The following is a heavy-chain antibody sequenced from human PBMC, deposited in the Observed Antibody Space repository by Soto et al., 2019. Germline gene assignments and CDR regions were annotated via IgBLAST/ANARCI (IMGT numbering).Heavy chain of an antibody. J-gene: IGHJ6*03. V-gene: IGHV3-48*01. Sequence: PGGSLRISCAASGFTFSSYSMNWVRQAPGKGLEWVSYISSSSSTIYYADAVKGRFTISRDNAKNSRYLQMNSLRAEDTAVYYCARVKELSNRDGAYYYYYYMSVWGKGTTVTVSS. CDR2: ISSSSSTI. CDR1: GFTFSSYS. D-gene: IGHD2-15*01. CDR3: ARVKELSNRDGAYYYYYYMSV.